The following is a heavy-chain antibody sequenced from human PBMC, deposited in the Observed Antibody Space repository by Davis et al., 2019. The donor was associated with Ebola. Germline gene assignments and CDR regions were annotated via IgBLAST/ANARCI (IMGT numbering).Heavy chain of an antibody. CDR2: IIPILGIA. V-gene: IGHV1-69*04. CDR3: ARETAMED. J-gene: IGHJ4*02. D-gene: IGHD5-18*01. CDR1: GGTFSSYA. Sequence: AASVKVSCKASGGTFSSYAISWVRQAPGQGLEWMGRIIPILGIANYAQKFRGRVTITADKSTSTAYMELSSLRSEDTAVYYCARETAMEDWGQGTLVTVSS.